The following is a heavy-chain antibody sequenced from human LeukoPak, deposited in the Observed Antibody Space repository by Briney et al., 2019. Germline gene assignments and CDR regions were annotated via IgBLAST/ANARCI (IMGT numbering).Heavy chain of an antibody. CDR1: GYTFTGYY. J-gene: IGHJ4*02. Sequence: ASVKVSCKASGYTFTGYYMRWVRQARGQGLEWMGRINPNSGGTNYAQKFQGRVTMTRDTSISTAYMELSRLRSDDTAVYYCARVWGAGYFDYWGQGTLVTVSS. CDR3: ARVWGAGYFDY. CDR2: INPNSGGT. V-gene: IGHV1-2*06. D-gene: IGHD3-16*01.